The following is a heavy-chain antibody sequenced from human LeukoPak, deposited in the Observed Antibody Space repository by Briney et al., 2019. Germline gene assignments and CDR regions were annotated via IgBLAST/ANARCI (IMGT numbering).Heavy chain of an antibody. CDR3: ARGRGPYGWFDP. V-gene: IGHV3-74*01. Sequence: GGSLRLSCVASGFTFRTAWMSWVRQAPGKGLVWVSRMNSDGTTTNYADSVKGRFTISRDNAKNTLYLQMNSLRAEDTAVYYCARGRGPYGWFDPWGQGTLVTVSS. CDR1: GFTFRTAW. CDR2: MNSDGTTT. J-gene: IGHJ5*02. D-gene: IGHD3-10*01.